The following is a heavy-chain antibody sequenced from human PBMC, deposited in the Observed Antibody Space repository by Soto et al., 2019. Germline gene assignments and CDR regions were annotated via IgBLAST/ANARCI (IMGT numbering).Heavy chain of an antibody. CDR1: GYTFTNYP. D-gene: IGHD3-10*01. CDR2: INAGDDQT. CDR3: ARDPFTVLRGVIPYFDY. V-gene: IGHV1-3*01. Sequence: QVQLVQSGAEVKKPGASVKISCKASGYTFTNYPLHRVRQAPGQRPEWMGWINAGDDQTLYSQKFQGRFSITRDTSASTGYMELSSLRSEDTAVYYCARDPFTVLRGVIPYFDYWGQGTLVTVSS. J-gene: IGHJ4*02.